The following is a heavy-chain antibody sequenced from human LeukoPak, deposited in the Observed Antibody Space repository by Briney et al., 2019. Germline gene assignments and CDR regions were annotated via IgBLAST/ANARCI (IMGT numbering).Heavy chain of an antibody. CDR1: GYTFTSYA. J-gene: IGHJ4*02. Sequence: GASVKVSCKASGYTFTSYAMHWVRQAPGQRLEWMGWINAGNGNTKYSQKFQGRVTITRDTSASTAYMELSSLRSEDTAVYYCARSGYSSSWYGVIDYWGQGAQVTVSS. V-gene: IGHV1-3*01. CDR2: INAGNGNT. D-gene: IGHD6-13*01. CDR3: ARSGYSSSWYGVIDY.